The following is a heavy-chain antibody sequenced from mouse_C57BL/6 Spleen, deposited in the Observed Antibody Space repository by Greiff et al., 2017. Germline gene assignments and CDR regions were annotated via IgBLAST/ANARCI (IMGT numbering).Heavy chain of an antibody. J-gene: IGHJ2*01. CDR3: ARKGYGSPVGYFDY. D-gene: IGHD1-1*01. CDR1: GFSLTSYG. CDR2: IWSGGST. V-gene: IGHV2-2*01. Sequence: QVHVKQSGPGLVQPSQSLSITCTVSGFSLTSYGVHWVRQSPGKGLEWLGVIWSGGSTDYNAAFISRLSISKDNSKSQVFFKMNSLQADDTAIYYCARKGYGSPVGYFDYWGQGTTLTVSS.